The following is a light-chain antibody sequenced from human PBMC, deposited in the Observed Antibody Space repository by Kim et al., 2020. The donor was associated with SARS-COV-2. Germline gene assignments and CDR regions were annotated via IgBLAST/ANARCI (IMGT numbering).Light chain of an antibody. J-gene: IGKJ4*01. V-gene: IGKV3-11*01. CDR1: QSVSNY. Sequence: EIVLTQSPATLSLSPGERATLSCRTSQSVSNYLVWYQQKPDQAPRLLIYDASKRATGVPARFSGRGYATDFTLTISSLEPEDFGVYYCQQRSNWPLSFGGGTKVDIK. CDR2: DAS. CDR3: QQRSNWPLS.